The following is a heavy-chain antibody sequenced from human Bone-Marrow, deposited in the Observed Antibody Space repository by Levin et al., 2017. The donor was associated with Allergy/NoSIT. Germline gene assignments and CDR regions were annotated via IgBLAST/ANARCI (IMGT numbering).Heavy chain of an antibody. D-gene: IGHD2-8*01. CDR3: ARNGAWSFEF. V-gene: IGHV3-7*02. J-gene: IGHJ4*02. CDR1: GFPFRGYW. Sequence: SCASSGFPFRGYWMAWVRQATGKGLEWVANINRDGGDGYYVDSVKGRFTISRDNARNSLDLQMNSLRVEDTAVYYCARNGAWSFEFWGQGTLVTVSS. CDR2: INRDGGDG.